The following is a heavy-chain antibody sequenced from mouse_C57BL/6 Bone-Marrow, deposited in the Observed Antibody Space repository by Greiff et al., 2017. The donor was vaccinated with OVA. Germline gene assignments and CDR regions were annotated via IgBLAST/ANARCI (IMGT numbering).Heavy chain of an antibody. J-gene: IGHJ4*01. CDR2: ISYDGSN. CDR3: ARACYAMDY. V-gene: IGHV3-6*01. Sequence: EVQVVESGPGLVKPSQSLSLTCSVTGYSITSGYYWNWIRQFPGNKLEWMGYISYDGSNNYNPSLKNRISITRDTSKNQFFLKLKSVTTADTATYYCARACYAMDYWGQGTSVTVSS. CDR1: GYSITSGYY.